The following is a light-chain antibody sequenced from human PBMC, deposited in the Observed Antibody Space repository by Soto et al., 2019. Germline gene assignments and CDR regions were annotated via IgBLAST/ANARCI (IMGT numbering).Light chain of an antibody. J-gene: IGKJ1*01. V-gene: IGKV1-39*01. Sequence: DIQLTQSPSSLSASVGDRITITCRASQSISTYLNWYQQKPGEAPTLLVYDSSTLQSGVPSRFSGSGFGAEFTLTVSSLQPEDFATYSCQQSYSNPTWTFGQGTKVDSK. CDR2: DSS. CDR3: QQSYSNPTWT. CDR1: QSISTY.